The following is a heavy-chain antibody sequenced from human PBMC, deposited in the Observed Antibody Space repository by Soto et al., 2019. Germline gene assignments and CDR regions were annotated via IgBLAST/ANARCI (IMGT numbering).Heavy chain of an antibody. J-gene: IGHJ5*02. V-gene: IGHV4-59*01. Sequence: PSETLSLTCTVSGGSISSYYWSWIRQPPGKGLEWIGYIYYSGSTNYNPSLKSRVTISVDTSKNQFSLKLSSVTAADTAVYYCARGGVGATDSVWFDPWGQGTLVTVSS. D-gene: IGHD1-26*01. CDR2: IYYSGST. CDR1: GGSISSYY. CDR3: ARGGVGATDSVWFDP.